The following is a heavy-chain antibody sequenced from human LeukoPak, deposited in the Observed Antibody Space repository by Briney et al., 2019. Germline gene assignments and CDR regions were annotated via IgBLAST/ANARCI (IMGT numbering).Heavy chain of an antibody. D-gene: IGHD4-17*01. V-gene: IGHV3-20*04. CDR2: INWNGGST. CDR1: GFTFDDYG. CDR3: ARDLSGDYYYYMDV. J-gene: IGHJ6*03. Sequence: GGSLRLSCAASGFTFDDYGISWVRHAPGKGLEWVSGINWNGGSTGYADSVKGRFTISRDNAKNSLYLQMNSLRAEDTALYYCARDLSGDYYYYMDVWGKGTTVTVSS.